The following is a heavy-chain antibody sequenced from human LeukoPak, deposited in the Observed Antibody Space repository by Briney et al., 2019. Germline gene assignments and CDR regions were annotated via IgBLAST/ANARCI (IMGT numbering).Heavy chain of an antibody. D-gene: IGHD7-27*01. Sequence: PSETLSLTCTVSDGSISSSSYYWGWIRQSPGKGLEWIGGISYTGSTYYNPSLKSRVTISVDTSKNQFSLKLSSVTAADTAVYYCARRPTGDPKFDYWGQGTLVTVSS. CDR3: ARRPTGDPKFDY. CDR2: ISYTGST. CDR1: DGSISSSSYY. J-gene: IGHJ4*02. V-gene: IGHV4-39*01.